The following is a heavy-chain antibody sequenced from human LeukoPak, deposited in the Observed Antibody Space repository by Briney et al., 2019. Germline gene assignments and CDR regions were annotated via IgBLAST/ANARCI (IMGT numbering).Heavy chain of an antibody. CDR3: ARDKGLPQAFDI. V-gene: IGHV4-59*01. CDR1: GGSISSFY. Sequence: SETLSLTCTVSGGSISSFYWSWIRQPPGKGLEYIGYISYSETTSYNPSLKSRVTVSVDTSKNQFSLKLTSVTAADTAVYYCARDKGLPQAFDIWGQGTMVTVSS. CDR2: ISYSETT. J-gene: IGHJ3*02. D-gene: IGHD5/OR15-5a*01.